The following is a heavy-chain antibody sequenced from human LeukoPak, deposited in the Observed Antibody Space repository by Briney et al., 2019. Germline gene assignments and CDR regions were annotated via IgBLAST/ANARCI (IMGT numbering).Heavy chain of an antibody. CDR1: GFTFSSYG. CDR3: AKDWFSGSYFFDY. CDR2: IDGRDGST. V-gene: IGHV3-23*01. J-gene: IGHJ4*02. Sequence: GGSLRLSCAASGFTFSSYGMSWVRQAPGKGLEWVSVIDGRDGSTYYADSAKGRFTISRDNSKNTLYLQMNSLRAEDTAVYYCAKDWFSGSYFFDYWGQGILVTVSS. D-gene: IGHD1-26*01.